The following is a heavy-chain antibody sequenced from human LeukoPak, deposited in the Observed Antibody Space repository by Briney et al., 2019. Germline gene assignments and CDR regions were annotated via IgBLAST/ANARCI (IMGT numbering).Heavy chain of an antibody. J-gene: IGHJ6*03. CDR2: ISSSSSTI. CDR3: ARGRELLWFGELYYYYMDV. V-gene: IGHV3-11*04. Sequence: LSLTCAVYGGSFSGYYWSWIRQPPGKGLEWVSYISSSSSTIYYADSVKGRFTISRDNAKNSLYLQMNSLRAEDTAVYYCARGRELLWFGELYYYYMDVWGKGTTVTVSS. D-gene: IGHD3-10*01. CDR1: GGSFSGYY.